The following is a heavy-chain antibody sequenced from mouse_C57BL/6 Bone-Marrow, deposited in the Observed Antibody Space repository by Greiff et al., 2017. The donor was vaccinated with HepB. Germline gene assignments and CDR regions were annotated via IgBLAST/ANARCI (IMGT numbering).Heavy chain of an antibody. CDR2: ISSGGSYT. CDR3: ARHGWSWFAY. Sequence: EVQRVESGGDLVKPGGSLKLSCAASGFTFSSYGMSWVRQTPDKRLEWVATISSGGSYTYYPDSVKGPFTISRDNAKNTLYLQMSSLKSEDTAMYYCARHGWSWFAYWGQGTLVTVSA. CDR1: GFTFSSYG. V-gene: IGHV5-6*01. D-gene: IGHD2-3*01. J-gene: IGHJ3*01.